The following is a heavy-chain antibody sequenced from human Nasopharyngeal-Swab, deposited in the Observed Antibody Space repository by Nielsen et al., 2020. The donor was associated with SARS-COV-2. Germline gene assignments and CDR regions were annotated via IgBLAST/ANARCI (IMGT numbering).Heavy chain of an antibody. CDR1: GFTFSSYA. D-gene: IGHD5-24*01. J-gene: IGHJ4*02. CDR3: AKTPGGGNNYFDY. CDR2: ISYDGSNK. V-gene: IGHV3-30*04. Sequence: GESLKISCAASGFTFSSYAMHWVRQAPGKGLEWVAVISYDGSNKYYADSVKGRFTISRDNSKDRLYLQMNSLRAEDTAVYYCAKTPGGGNNYFDYWGQGTLVTVSS.